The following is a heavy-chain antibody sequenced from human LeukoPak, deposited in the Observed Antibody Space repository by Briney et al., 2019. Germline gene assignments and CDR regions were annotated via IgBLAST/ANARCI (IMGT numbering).Heavy chain of an antibody. CDR2: INPSGGST. CDR3: ARDWPITMIVDELGAFDI. J-gene: IGHJ3*02. CDR1: GYTFTRYA. V-gene: IGHV1-46*01. Sequence: ASVKVSCKASGYTFTRYAMNWVRQAPGQGLEWMGIINPSGGSTSYAQKFQGRVTMTRDTSTSTVYMELSSLRSEDTAVYYCARDWPITMIVDELGAFDIWGQGTMVTVSS. D-gene: IGHD3-22*01.